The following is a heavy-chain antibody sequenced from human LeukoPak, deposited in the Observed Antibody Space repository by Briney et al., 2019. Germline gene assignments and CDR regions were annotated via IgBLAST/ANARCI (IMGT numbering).Heavy chain of an antibody. CDR3: AREGGVRGIIMPHAFDI. D-gene: IGHD3-10*01. CDR1: GGSISSSSYY. J-gene: IGHJ3*02. V-gene: IGHV4-39*07. CDR2: IYYSGST. Sequence: SGTLSLTCAVSGGSISSSSYYWGWIRQPPGKGLEWIGSIYYSGSTYYNPSLKSRVTISVDTSKNQFSLKLSSVTAADTAVYYCAREGGVRGIIMPHAFDIWGQGTMVTVSS.